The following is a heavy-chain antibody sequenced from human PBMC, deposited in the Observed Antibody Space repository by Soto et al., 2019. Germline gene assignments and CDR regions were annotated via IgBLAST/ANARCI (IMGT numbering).Heavy chain of an antibody. CDR3: VRGRYGSAIH. V-gene: IGHV3-53*04. J-gene: IGHJ4*02. Sequence: PGGALRLSWAGSGFIVSSNYMTWVRQAPGKGLEWVSLLYSGGATHYAASVKGRFTISSHSSQNTLFLQMNSLRTEDTATYYCVRGRYGSAIHWGQGTKVTVSS. CDR1: GFIVSSNY. D-gene: IGHD3-10*01. CDR2: LYSGGAT.